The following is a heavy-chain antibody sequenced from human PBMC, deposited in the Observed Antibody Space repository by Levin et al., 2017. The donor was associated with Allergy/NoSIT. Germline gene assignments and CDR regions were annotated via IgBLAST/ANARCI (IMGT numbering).Heavy chain of an antibody. J-gene: IGHJ4*02. D-gene: IGHD6-19*01. CDR3: ARPQGSGWEPFDY. Sequence: PSETLSLTCTVSGGSISSSSYYWGWIRQPPGKGLEWIASIYYSGSTYYNPSLKSRVTISVDTSKNQFSLKLRSVTAADTAVYYCARPQGSGWEPFDYWGQGTLVTVSS. CDR1: GGSISSSSYY. CDR2: IYYSGST. V-gene: IGHV4-39*01.